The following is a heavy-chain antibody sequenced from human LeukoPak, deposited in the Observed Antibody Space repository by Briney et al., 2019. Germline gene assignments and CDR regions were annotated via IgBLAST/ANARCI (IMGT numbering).Heavy chain of an antibody. J-gene: IGHJ4*02. CDR2: IYYSGST. Sequence: KPSETLSLTCTVSGGSLSSGNYYWGWIRQPPGKGLEWIGYIYYSGSTNYNPSLKSRVTISVDTSKNQFSLKLSSVTAADTAVYYCARYWEVVTATGECYFDYWGQGTLVTVSS. V-gene: IGHV4-61*01. CDR1: GGSLSSGNYY. CDR3: ARYWEVVTATGECYFDY. D-gene: IGHD2-21*02.